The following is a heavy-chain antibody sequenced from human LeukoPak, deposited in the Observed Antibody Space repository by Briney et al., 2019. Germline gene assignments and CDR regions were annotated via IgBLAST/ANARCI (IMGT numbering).Heavy chain of an antibody. D-gene: IGHD2-21*01. CDR3: AKDFRIGYSAHFDY. Sequence: GGSLRLSCVGSGFTFRSHAMSWVRQAPEKGLEFVSGIYENGGTTYYADSVKGRFSISRDNSKNTLYLQMDSLRGGDTAVYYCAKDFRIGYSAHFDYWGQGALVTVSS. J-gene: IGHJ4*02. CDR1: GFTFRSHA. CDR2: IYENGGTT. V-gene: IGHV3-23*01.